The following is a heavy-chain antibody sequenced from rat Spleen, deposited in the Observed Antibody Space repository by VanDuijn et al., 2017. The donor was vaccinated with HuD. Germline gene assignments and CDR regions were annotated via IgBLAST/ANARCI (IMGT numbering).Heavy chain of an antibody. CDR2: ISTGGGST. V-gene: IGHV5-27*01. J-gene: IGHJ2*01. Sequence: EVQLVESGGGLVQPGRSLKLSCAASGFTFSNYYMAWVRQAPTKGLEWVAYISTGGGSTYYRDSVKGRFTISRDNAKSTLYLQMDSLRSEDTATYYCTTGGPGYPYWGQGVMVTVSS. D-gene: IGHD1-4*01. CDR3: TTGGPGYPY. CDR1: GFTFSNYY.